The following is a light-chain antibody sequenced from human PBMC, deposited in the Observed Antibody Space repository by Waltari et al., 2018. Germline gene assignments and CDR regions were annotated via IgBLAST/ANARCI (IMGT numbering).Light chain of an antibody. Sequence: EIVLTQSPGTLSLSPGERDTLSCWASQSINSRYLAWYQQKPGQAPRLLIYSSSNRATGIPDRFSGSGSGTDFTLTISRLEPEDFAVYYCQQYGSAPRFTFGPGTKVEIK. CDR3: QQYGSAPRFT. V-gene: IGKV3-20*01. CDR1: QSINSRY. J-gene: IGKJ3*01. CDR2: SSS.